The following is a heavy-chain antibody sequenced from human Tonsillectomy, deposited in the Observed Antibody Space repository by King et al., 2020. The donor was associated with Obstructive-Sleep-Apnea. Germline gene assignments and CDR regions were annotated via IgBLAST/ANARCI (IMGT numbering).Heavy chain of an antibody. V-gene: IGHV3-43*01. D-gene: IGHD1-26*01. Sequence: VQLVESGGVVVQPGGSLRLSCAASGFTFDDYTMHWVRQAPGKGLEWVSLISWDGGSTYYADSVKGRFTISRDNSKNSLYLQMNSLRTEDTALYYCAKDIIPYSASYYDYWGQGTLVTVSS. CDR1: GFTFDDYT. CDR2: ISWDGGST. CDR3: AKDIIPYSASYYDY. J-gene: IGHJ4*02.